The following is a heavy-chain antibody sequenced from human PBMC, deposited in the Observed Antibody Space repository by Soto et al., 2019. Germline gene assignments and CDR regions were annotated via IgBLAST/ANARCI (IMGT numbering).Heavy chain of an antibody. Sequence: PSETLSLTCTVSGGSISSGGYYWSWIRQHPGKGLEWIGYIYYSGSTYYNPSLKSRVTISVDTSKNQFSLKLSSVTAADTAVYYCARGRPGRFLEWLLFNWFDPWGQGALVTVSS. V-gene: IGHV4-31*03. D-gene: IGHD3-3*01. CDR2: IYYSGST. CDR1: GGSISSGGYY. CDR3: ARGRPGRFLEWLLFNWFDP. J-gene: IGHJ5*02.